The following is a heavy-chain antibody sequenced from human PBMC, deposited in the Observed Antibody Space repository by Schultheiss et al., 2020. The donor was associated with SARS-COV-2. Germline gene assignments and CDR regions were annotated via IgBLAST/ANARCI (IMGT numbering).Heavy chain of an antibody. D-gene: IGHD4-17*01. Sequence: SGPTLVKPTQTLTLTCTFSGFSLSTSGVGVGWIRQPPGKALEWLALIYWDDDKRYSPSLKSRLTITKDTSKNQVVLTMTNMDPVDTATYYCAHSVQRRATDGDLLYYWGQGTLVTVSS. CDR2: IYWDDDK. J-gene: IGHJ4*02. V-gene: IGHV2-5*02. CDR1: GFSLSTSGVG. CDR3: AHSVQRRATDGDLLYY.